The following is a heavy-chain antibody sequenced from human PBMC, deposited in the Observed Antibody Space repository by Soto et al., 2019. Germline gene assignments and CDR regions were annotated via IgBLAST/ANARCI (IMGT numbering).Heavy chain of an antibody. J-gene: IGHJ6*02. D-gene: IGHD2-15*01. V-gene: IGHV1-69*13. CDR2: IIPIFGTA. CDR3: SRSRDAGCSGGICYVAYGMDV. Sequence: GASVKVSCKASGGTFSSYAISWVRQAPGQGLEWMGGIIPIFGTANYAQKFQGRVTITADESTSTAYMELSSLRSEDTAVYYCSRSRDAGCSGGICYVAYGMDVWGQGTTVTVSS. CDR1: GGTFSSYA.